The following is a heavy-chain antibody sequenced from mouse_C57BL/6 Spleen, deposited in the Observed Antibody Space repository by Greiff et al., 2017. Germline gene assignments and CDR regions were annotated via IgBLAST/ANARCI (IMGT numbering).Heavy chain of an antibody. D-gene: IGHD1-1*01. CDR3: VRQPIYYGSSYGYFDV. CDR1: GFSFNTYA. CDR2: IRSKSNNYAT. J-gene: IGHJ1*03. V-gene: IGHV10-1*01. Sequence: EADGGLVQPKGSLKLSCAASGFSFNTYAMNWVRQAPGKGLEWVARIRSKSNNYATYYADSVKDRFTISRDDSESMLYLQMNNLKTEDTAMYYCVRQPIYYGSSYGYFDVWGTGTTVTVSS.